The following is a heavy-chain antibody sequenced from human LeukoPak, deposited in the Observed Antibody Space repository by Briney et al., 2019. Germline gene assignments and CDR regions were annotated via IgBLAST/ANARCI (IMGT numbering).Heavy chain of an antibody. CDR3: ARAAHDSGGYLRYYFDY. Sequence: GASVQVSCKASGYSFTTFAMNWVRQAPGQGLEFVGWINTDTGNPTYAQGFTGRFVFSLDTSVSTAYLQISSLEAGDTGVYYCARAAHDSGGYLRYYFDYWGQGTLVAVSS. V-gene: IGHV7-4-1*02. CDR1: GYSFTTFA. D-gene: IGHD3-22*01. CDR2: INTDTGNP. J-gene: IGHJ4*02.